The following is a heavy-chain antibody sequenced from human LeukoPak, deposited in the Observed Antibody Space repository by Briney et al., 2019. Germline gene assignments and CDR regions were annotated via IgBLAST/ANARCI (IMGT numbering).Heavy chain of an antibody. CDR3: ARDKGHCSSSSCYLNWLDP. CDR1: GYTFTGYY. V-gene: IGHV1-2*06. CDR2: IKPDNGGT. D-gene: IGHD2-2*01. J-gene: IGHJ5*02. Sequence: ASVTVSCKASGYTFTGYYMHWVRQAPGQGPEWMGRIKPDNGGTDYAQKFQGRVTMTRDTSISTAYMELSRLTSDDTAVYYCARDKGHCSSSSCYLNWLDPWGQGTLVTVSS.